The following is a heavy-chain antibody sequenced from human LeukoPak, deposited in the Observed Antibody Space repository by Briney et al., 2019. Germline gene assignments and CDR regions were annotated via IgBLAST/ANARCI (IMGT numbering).Heavy chain of an antibody. CDR2: IYTSGST. D-gene: IGHD6-13*01. V-gene: IGHV4-4*07. J-gene: IGHJ4*02. CDR3: AREGFVSQQLTQFDY. Sequence: MASETLSLTCTVSGGSISSYYWSWIRQPAGKGLEWIGRIYTSGSTNYNPSLKSRVTMSVDTSKNQFSLKLTSVTAADTAMYYCAREGFVSQQLTQFDYWGQGTLVTVSS. CDR1: GGSISSYY.